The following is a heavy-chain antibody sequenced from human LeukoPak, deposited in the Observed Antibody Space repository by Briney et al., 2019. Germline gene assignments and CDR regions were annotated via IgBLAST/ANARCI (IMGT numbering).Heavy chain of an antibody. CDR2: IWYDGSNK. V-gene: IGHV3-33*06. J-gene: IGHJ4*02. CDR3: AKQTYYDFWSGYPDY. Sequence: GGSLRLSCAASGFTFSSYGMHWVRQAPGKGLEWVAVIWYDGSNKYYADSVKGRFTISRDNSKNTLYLQMNSLRAEDTAVYYCAKQTYYDFWSGYPDYWGQGTLVTVSS. CDR1: GFTFSSYG. D-gene: IGHD3-3*01.